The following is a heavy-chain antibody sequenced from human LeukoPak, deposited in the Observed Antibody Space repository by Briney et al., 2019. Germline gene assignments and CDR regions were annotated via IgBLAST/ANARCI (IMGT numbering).Heavy chain of an antibody. D-gene: IGHD5-18*01. Sequence: SETLSLTCTVSGGSIIGYYWSWIRQPPGTGLEWIGYIYHSGSTNYNPSLKSRVTISVDTSKNQFSLKLSSVTAADTAVYYCARYTAMVPFDYWGQGTLVTVSS. CDR2: IYHSGST. CDR1: GGSIIGYY. CDR3: ARYTAMVPFDY. V-gene: IGHV4-59*01. J-gene: IGHJ4*02.